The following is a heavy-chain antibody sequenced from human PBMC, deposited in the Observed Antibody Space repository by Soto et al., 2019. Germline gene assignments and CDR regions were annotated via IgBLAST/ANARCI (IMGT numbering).Heavy chain of an antibody. D-gene: IGHD4-17*01. V-gene: IGHV4-59*01. Sequence: PSETLSLTCTVSGGSISSYYWSWIRQPPGKGLEWIGYIYYSGSTNYNPSLKSRVTISVDTSKNQFSLKLSSVTAADTAVYYCARWPTMTTDFDYWGQGTLVTVSS. J-gene: IGHJ4*02. CDR3: ARWPTMTTDFDY. CDR2: IYYSGST. CDR1: GGSISSYY.